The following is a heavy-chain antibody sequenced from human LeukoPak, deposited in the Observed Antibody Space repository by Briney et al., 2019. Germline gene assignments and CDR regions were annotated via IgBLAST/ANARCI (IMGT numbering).Heavy chain of an antibody. CDR1: GYTFTGYY. D-gene: IGHD6-19*01. V-gene: IGHV1-2*06. CDR3: ARAGYSSGWYDYYYYYGMDV. J-gene: IGHJ6*02. Sequence: ASVKVSCKASGYTFTGYYMHWVRQAPGQGLEWMGRINPNSGGTNYAQKFQGRVTMTRNTSISTAYMELSSLRSEDTAVYYCARAGYSSGWYDYYYYYGMDVWGQGTTVTVSS. CDR2: INPNSGGT.